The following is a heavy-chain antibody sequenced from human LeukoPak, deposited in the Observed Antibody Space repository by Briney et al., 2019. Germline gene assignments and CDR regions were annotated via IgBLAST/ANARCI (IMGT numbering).Heavy chain of an antibody. CDR2: IYYSGST. CDR3: ARLNYYGSGSYALDP. D-gene: IGHD3-10*01. Sequence: SETLSLTCTVSGGSISSSSYYWGWIRQPPGKGPEWIGSIYYSGSTYYNPSLKSRVTISVDTSKNQFSPKLSSVTAADTAVYYCARLNYYGSGSYALDPWGQGTLVTVSS. J-gene: IGHJ5*02. CDR1: GGSISSSSYY. V-gene: IGHV4-39*01.